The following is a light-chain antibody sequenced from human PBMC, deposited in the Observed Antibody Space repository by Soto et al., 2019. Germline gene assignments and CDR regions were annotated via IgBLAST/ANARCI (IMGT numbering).Light chain of an antibody. Sequence: QSALTQPASVSGSPGESITISCTGTSSDVGAYNYVSWYQQDPGKAPKLMIYDVSSRPSGVSNRFSGSKSGHKASLTISGLQAEDEADYYCTSYTSSSTYVFGTGTKLTVL. J-gene: IGLJ1*01. CDR2: DVS. CDR3: TSYTSSSTYV. CDR1: SSDVGAYNY. V-gene: IGLV2-14*01.